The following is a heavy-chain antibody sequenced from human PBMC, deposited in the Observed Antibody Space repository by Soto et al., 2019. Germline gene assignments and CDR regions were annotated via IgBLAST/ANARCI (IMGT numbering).Heavy chain of an antibody. CDR2: IYPGDSDT. Sequence: GESLKISCKGSGYSFTSYWIGWVRQMPGKGLEWMGIIYPGDSDTRYSPSFQGQVTISADKSISTAYLQWSSLKASDTAMYYCSASNQDNLAGYYTAILDYWGQGTLVTVSS. J-gene: IGHJ4*02. D-gene: IGHD3-9*01. CDR1: GYSFTSYW. V-gene: IGHV5-51*01. CDR3: SASNQDNLAGYYTAILDY.